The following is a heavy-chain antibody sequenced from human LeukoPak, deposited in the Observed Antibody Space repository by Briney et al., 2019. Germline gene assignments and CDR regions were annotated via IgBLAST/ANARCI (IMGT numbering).Heavy chain of an antibody. CDR1: GFTFSSYW. CDR3: ARDLIPYYYDSSGTPPAFDI. Sequence: GGSLRLSCAASGFTFSSYWMHWVRQAPGKGLVWVSRINSDGSSTSYADSVKGRFTISRDNAKNTLYPQMNSLRAEDTAVYYCARDLIPYYYDSSGTPPAFDIWGQGTMVTVSS. V-gene: IGHV3-74*01. CDR2: INSDGSST. D-gene: IGHD3-22*01. J-gene: IGHJ3*02.